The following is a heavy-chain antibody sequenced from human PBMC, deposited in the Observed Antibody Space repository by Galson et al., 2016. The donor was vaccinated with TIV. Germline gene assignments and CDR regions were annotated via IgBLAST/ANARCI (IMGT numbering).Heavy chain of an antibody. J-gene: IGHJ4*02. CDR3: ARERHMDY. Sequence: SVKVSCKASGYTFTDYYIHWVRQAPGQGLEWMGWINPKSGDTKYAQKFEGRVTMTRDTSISTVFTELSSLIYDDTAVFYCARERHMDYWGQGTLVTVSS. CDR1: GYTFTDYY. V-gene: IGHV1-2*02. CDR2: INPKSGDT.